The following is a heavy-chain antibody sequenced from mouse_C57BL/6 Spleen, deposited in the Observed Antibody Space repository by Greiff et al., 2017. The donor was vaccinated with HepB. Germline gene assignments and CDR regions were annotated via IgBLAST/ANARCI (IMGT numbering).Heavy chain of an antibody. CDR1: GYTFTDYY. CDR2: INPYNGGT. CDR3: ARGGKRDYFDY. V-gene: IGHV1-19*01. J-gene: IGHJ2*01. Sequence: EVQLQQSGPVLVKPGASVKMSCKASGYTFTDYYMNWVKQSHGKSLEWIGVINPYNGGTSYNQKFKGKATLTVDKSSSTAYMELNSLTSEDSAVYYCARGGKRDYFDYWGQGTTLTVSS.